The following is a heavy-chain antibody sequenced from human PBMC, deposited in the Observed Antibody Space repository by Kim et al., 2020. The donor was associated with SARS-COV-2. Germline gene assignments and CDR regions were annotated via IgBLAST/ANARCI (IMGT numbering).Heavy chain of an antibody. V-gene: IGHV4-34*01. CDR3: ARFSTFGVVNQRDY. CDR1: GGSFSGYY. CDR2: INHSGST. D-gene: IGHD3-3*01. Sequence: SETLSLTCAVYGGSFSGYYWSWIRQPPGKGLEWIGEINHSGSTNYNPSLKSRVTISVDTSKNQFSLKLSSVTAADTAVYYCARFSTFGVVNQRDYWGQGTLVTVSS. J-gene: IGHJ4*02.